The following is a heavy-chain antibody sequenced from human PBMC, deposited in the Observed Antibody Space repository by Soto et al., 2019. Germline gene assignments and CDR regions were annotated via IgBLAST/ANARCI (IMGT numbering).Heavy chain of an antibody. J-gene: IGHJ3*01. CDR2: INPSAGNA. CDR3: ATYCSGGSGPPGPWN. Sequence: QVHLVQSGAEVKNPGASVKVSCKASGYTLTLYYMHWVRQAPGQGLEWMGIINPSAGNAGYAQKFQGRVTMTRDTSTSTVYMELSSLRSEDTAMSYCATYCSGGSGPPGPWNWCQGTMVTVS. V-gene: IGHV1-46*03. D-gene: IGHD2-15*01. CDR1: GYTLTLYY.